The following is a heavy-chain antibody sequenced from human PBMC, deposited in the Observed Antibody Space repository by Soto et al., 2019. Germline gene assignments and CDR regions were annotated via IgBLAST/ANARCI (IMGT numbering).Heavy chain of an antibody. Sequence: GESLKISFKGSGYSFSNYWIAWVRQMPGKGLEYMGIIYPSDSQTRYSPSFQGQVTISADKSISTAYLQWSSLTASDTAIYYCARHGFYGDYSSNYFDPWGQGTLVTVSS. J-gene: IGHJ5*02. CDR3: ARHGFYGDYSSNYFDP. CDR2: IYPSDSQT. D-gene: IGHD4-17*01. V-gene: IGHV5-51*01. CDR1: GYSFSNYW.